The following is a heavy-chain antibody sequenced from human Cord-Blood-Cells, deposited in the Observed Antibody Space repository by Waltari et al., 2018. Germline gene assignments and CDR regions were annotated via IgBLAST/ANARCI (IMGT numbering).Heavy chain of an antibody. V-gene: IGHV4-34*01. CDR3: ARGPKGYCSGGSCYYYYGMDV. CDR1: GGSFSGYY. J-gene: IGHJ6*02. Sequence: QVQLQQWGAGLLKPSETLSLTCAVYGGSFSGYYWSWIRQPPGKGLEWLGEINHSGSTNYNPSLKSRVTISVDTSKNQFSLKLSSVTAADTAVYYCARGPKGYCSGGSCYYYYGMDVWGQGTTVTVSS. D-gene: IGHD2-15*01. CDR2: INHSGST.